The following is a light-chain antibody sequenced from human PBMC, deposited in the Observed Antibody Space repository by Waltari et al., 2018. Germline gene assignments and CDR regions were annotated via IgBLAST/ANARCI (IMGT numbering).Light chain of an antibody. CDR3: HKYNLQPLCT. Sequence: RPSQSNRINLAWYQQKHGRAPTLLLYYASTRPSCIPAKFCGSGSATTFITTISSLVSEDFAVFFCHKYNLQPLCTFGQGTKVEVK. V-gene: IGKV3D-15*01. CDR1: QSNRIN. J-gene: IGKJ1*01. CDR2: YAS.